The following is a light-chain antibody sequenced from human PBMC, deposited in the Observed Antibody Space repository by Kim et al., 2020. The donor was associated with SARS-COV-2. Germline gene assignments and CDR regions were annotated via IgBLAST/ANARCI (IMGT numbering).Light chain of an antibody. CDR1: QSVSSSY. J-gene: IGKJ1*01. CDR2: GAS. CDR3: QKYGSSPWT. V-gene: IGKV3-20*01. Sequence: EIVLPQSPGTLSLSPGERATLSCSASQSVSSSYLAWYQQKPGQAPRLLIYGASSRDTGIPDRFSGSGSGTDFTLTISRLEPEDVAVYYCQKYGSSPWTFGQGTKVDIK.